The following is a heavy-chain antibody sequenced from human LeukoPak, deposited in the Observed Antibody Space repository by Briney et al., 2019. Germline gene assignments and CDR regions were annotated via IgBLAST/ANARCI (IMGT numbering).Heavy chain of an antibody. CDR3: ARDIVVVPAAIGGWFDP. Sequence: SVKVSCKASGGTFSSYAISWVRQAPGQGLEWMGGIIPIFGTANYAQKFQGRVTITTDESTSTAYMELSSLRSEDTAVYYCARDIVVVPAAIGGWFDPWGQGTLVTVSS. CDR2: IIPIFGTA. D-gene: IGHD2-2*01. CDR1: GGTFSSYA. V-gene: IGHV1-69*05. J-gene: IGHJ5*02.